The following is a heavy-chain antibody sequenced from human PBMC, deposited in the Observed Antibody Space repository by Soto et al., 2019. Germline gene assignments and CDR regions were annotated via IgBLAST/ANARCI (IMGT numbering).Heavy chain of an antibody. J-gene: IGHJ6*02. CDR3: ERNYTNKVTNTAYYCGMDV. CDR2: IYPGDSDT. CDR1: GYSFTSYW. D-gene: IGHD3-3*01. Sequence: GESLKISCKGSGYSFTSYWIGWVRQMPGKGLEWMGIIYPGDSDTRYSPSFQGQVTISADKSISTAYLQWSSLKASDTAMYYCERNYTNKVTNTAYYCGMDVWGQGTTVTVSS. V-gene: IGHV5-51*01.